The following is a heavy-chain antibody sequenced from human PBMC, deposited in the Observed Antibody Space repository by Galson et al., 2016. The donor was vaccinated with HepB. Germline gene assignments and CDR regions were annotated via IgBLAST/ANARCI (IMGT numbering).Heavy chain of an antibody. D-gene: IGHD2-2*01. V-gene: IGHV6-1*01. J-gene: IGHJ4*02. CDR3: ARVYIVSNSWNYIDY. CDR1: GDSVSSNSAA. Sequence: CAISGDSVSSNSAAWNWIRQSPSRGLEWLGRTYFRSKWYTDYAVAVKGRVTINPDTSKNQFSLQLNSVTPEDTAIYYCARVYIVSNSWNYIDYWGQGTLVTVSS. CDR2: TYFRSKWYT.